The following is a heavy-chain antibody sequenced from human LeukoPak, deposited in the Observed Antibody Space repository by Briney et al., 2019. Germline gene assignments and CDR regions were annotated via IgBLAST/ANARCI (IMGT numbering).Heavy chain of an antibody. CDR1: GGSISSSNW. CDR3: ARLGGLAVAGTNLDY. Sequence: SETLSLTCAVSGGSISSSNWWSWVRQPPGKGLEWIGEIYHSGSTNYNPSLKSRVTISVDKSKNQFSLKLSSVTAADTAVYYCARLGGLAVAGTNLDYWGQGTLVTVSS. J-gene: IGHJ4*02. CDR2: IYHSGST. V-gene: IGHV4-4*02. D-gene: IGHD6-19*01.